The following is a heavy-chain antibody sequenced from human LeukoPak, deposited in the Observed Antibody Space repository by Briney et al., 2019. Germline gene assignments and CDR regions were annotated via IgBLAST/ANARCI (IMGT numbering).Heavy chain of an antibody. CDR2: ISGSGGTT. V-gene: IGHV3-23*01. CDR3: AKSGAYTIPGGMDV. D-gene: IGHD3-16*01. CDR1: GFTFTSYA. Sequence: PGGSLRLSCAASGFTFTSYAMSWVRQAPGKGLEWVSTISGSGGTTYYADSVKGRFTISRDNSKNTLYLQMNSLRAEDTAVYYCAKSGAYTIPGGMDVWGQGTTVTVSS. J-gene: IGHJ6*02.